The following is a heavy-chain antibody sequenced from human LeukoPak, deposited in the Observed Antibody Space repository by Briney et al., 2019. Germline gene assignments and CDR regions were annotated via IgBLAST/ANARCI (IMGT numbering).Heavy chain of an antibody. CDR3: ARSSPPTYYHFYYYMDV. CDR1: GYTFTNYG. Sequence: ASVKVSCKASGYTFTNYGVSWVRQAPGQGLEWMGWINPSSGGAKYAQNFQGRVIITTDTSISTAYMELSSLRSDDTAVYYCARSSPPTYYHFYYYMDVWGKGSTVTVSS. CDR2: INPSSGGA. D-gene: IGHD6-13*01. V-gene: IGHV1-2*02. J-gene: IGHJ6*03.